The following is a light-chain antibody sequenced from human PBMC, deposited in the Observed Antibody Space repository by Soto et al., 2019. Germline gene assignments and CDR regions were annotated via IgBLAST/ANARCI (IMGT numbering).Light chain of an antibody. CDR1: SSDVGGYNY. Sequence: QSALTQPASVSWSPGQSITISCTGTSSDVGGYNYVSWYQQHPGKAPKLMIYDVSNRPSGVSNRFAGSKYGNTASLTISGLQAEDEADYYCSSYTSSSTLRVFGTGTKLTVL. CDR2: DVS. V-gene: IGLV2-14*01. J-gene: IGLJ1*01. CDR3: SSYTSSSTLRV.